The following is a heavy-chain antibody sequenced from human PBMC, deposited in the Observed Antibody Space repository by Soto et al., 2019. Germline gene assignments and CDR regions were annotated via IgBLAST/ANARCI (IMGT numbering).Heavy chain of an antibody. CDR3: ARNRLDGYDFDS. Sequence: QVQLQESGPGLVKPSGTLSLTCTVSNGSFSGSNWWSWVRQSPGKGVGWVGEVRQNGYVGSLPSLMGTLTILLDQHTNRFSLRLTSVTAADTAVYYCARNRLDGYDFDSWGKGILVTVSS. CDR1: NGSFSGSNW. D-gene: IGHD5-12*01. V-gene: IGHV4-4*02. J-gene: IGHJ4*02. CDR2: VRQNGYV.